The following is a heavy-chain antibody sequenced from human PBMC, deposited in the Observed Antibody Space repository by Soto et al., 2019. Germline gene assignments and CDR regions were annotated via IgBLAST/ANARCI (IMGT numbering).Heavy chain of an antibody. V-gene: IGHV4-61*01. CDR1: GVSVSSGSYY. CDR2: IYHTGST. CDR3: ARVAGLRDGYAMSASDI. Sequence: QVQLQESGPGLVKPSETLSLTCTVSGVSVSSGSYYWSWIRQPPGRGLEWIGYIYHTGSTKYNPSLTSRVTISVDTSKNQFSLKLTSVTAADTAVYYCARVAGLRDGYAMSASDIWGQGTMVTVSS. D-gene: IGHD5-12*01. J-gene: IGHJ3*02.